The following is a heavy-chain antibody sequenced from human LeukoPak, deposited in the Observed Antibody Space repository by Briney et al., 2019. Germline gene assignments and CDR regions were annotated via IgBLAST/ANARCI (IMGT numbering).Heavy chain of an antibody. J-gene: IGHJ6*03. D-gene: IGHD3-3*01. CDR3: AKRGDFWSGYYTDCYYYMDV. CDR2: MNPNSGNT. CDR1: GYTFTSYD. Sequence: SVKVSCKASGYTFTSYDINWVRQATGQGLEWMVWMNPNSGNTGYAQKFQGRVTMTRDTSISTAYMELSSLRSEDTAVYYCAKRGDFWSGYYTDCYYYMDVWGKGTTVTVSS. V-gene: IGHV1-8*01.